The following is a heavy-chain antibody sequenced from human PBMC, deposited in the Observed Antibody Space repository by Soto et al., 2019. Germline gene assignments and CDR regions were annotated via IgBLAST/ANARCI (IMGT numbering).Heavy chain of an antibody. CDR1: GGSVNSYY. D-gene: IGHD2-21*02. V-gene: IGHV4-59*02. CDR2: IFYSGST. J-gene: IGHJ4*02. Sequence: QVQLQESGPGLVRPSETLSLTCTVSGGSVNSYYWSWIRQTPGKGPEWIGYIFYSGSTNSNPSLKSRASMSVDMSKNQCSLRLSSLTAADTAVYYCARVFPSYCGGDCAYFDSWGQGILVTVSS. CDR3: ARVFPSYCGGDCAYFDS.